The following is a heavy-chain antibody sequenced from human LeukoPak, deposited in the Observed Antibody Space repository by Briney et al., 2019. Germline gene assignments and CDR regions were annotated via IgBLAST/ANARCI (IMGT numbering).Heavy chain of an antibody. J-gene: IGHJ4*01. Sequence: GGSLRLSCAASGFSFSNYAMSWVRQAPGKGLEWVSAISGRDGSTYYAGSVKGRFTISRDNAKNSLYLQLNSLRPEDTALYYCSTEPRSLLYWGHGTLVTVSS. CDR3: STEPRSLLY. V-gene: IGHV3-23*01. D-gene: IGHD4-17*01. CDR1: GFSFSNYA. CDR2: ISGRDGST.